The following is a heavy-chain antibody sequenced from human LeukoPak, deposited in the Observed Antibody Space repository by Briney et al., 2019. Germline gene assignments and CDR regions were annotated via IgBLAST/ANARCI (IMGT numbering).Heavy chain of an antibody. CDR1: GFTFSSYA. V-gene: IGHV3-30-3*01. CDR2: ISYDGSNK. Sequence: PGGSLRLSCAASGFTFSSYAMHWVRQAPGKGLEWVAVISYDGSNKYYADSVKGRFTISRDNSKNTLYLQMNSLRAEDTAVYYCARSMVRGVVYYYYYGMDVWGQGTTVTVSS. D-gene: IGHD3-10*01. CDR3: ARSMVRGVVYYYYYGMDV. J-gene: IGHJ6*02.